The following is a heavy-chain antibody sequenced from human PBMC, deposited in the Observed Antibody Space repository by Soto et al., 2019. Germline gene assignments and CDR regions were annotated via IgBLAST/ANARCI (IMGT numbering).Heavy chain of an antibody. CDR1: GITFGSRA. Sequence: EVQLLESGGDLIQPGGSLRLSCVASGITFGSRAMSWVRQAPGEGLEWVSTITDTGGDAKYADAVPGRFTISRDNSKKTLYLQMSSLRADDSAVYFCARGWGYDSTDYYYAYWGQGTLVIVSS. D-gene: IGHD3-22*01. CDR3: ARGWGYDSTDYYYAY. V-gene: IGHV3-23*01. J-gene: IGHJ4*02. CDR2: ITDTGGDA.